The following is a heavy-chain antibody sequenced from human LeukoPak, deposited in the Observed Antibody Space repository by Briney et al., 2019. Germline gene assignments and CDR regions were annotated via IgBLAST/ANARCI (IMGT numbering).Heavy chain of an antibody. CDR2: IYYTGNT. CDR1: GFTFSSYA. J-gene: IGHJ5*02. D-gene: IGHD1-26*01. V-gene: IGHV4-59*01. Sequence: PGGSLRLSCAASGFTFSSYAMSWVRQTPGKGLEWIGYIYYTGNTNYNPSLKSRVTISVDTSKNQFSLEMTSVTAADTAVYYCARDASGSYYVQGWFDPWGQGTLVTVSS. CDR3: ARDASGSYYVQGWFDP.